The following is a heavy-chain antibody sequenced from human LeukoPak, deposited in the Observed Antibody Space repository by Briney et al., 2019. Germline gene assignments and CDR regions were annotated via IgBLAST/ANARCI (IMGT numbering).Heavy chain of an antibody. CDR2: ITATSSST. CDR1: GFTFSSYG. V-gene: IGHV3-23*01. Sequence: PGGSLRLSCAASGFTFSSYGMSWVRQAPGKGLEWVSAITATSSSTHDADSVQGRFTISRDNSKNTLYLQMNSLRAEDTAVYYCARGRLKVGATRDGYDYWGQGTLVTVSS. CDR3: ARGRLKVGATRDGYDY. D-gene: IGHD1-26*01. J-gene: IGHJ4*02.